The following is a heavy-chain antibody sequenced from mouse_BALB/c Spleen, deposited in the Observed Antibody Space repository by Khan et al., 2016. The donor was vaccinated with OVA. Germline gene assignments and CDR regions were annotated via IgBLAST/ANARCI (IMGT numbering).Heavy chain of an antibody. D-gene: IGHD1-1*02. CDR1: GFTFSTYA. J-gene: IGHJ3*01. Sequence: EVQVVESGGGLVKPGGSLKLSCAASGFTFSTYAMSWVRQTPEKRLEWVATISRDGDYTYFPDNVTGRFTISRDNATNTLCLQMTSLMSEDTAMYYSARSPDGSFAYWGQGTLVTVSA. V-gene: IGHV5-9-3*01. CDR3: ARSPDGSFAY. CDR2: ISRDGDYT.